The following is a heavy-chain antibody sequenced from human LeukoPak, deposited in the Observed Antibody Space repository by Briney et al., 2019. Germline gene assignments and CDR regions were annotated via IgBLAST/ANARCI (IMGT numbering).Heavy chain of an antibody. Sequence: PGGSLRLSCAASGFTFSSYGMHWVRQAPGKGLEWVAVISYDGSNKYYADSVKGRFTISRDNSKNTLYLQMNSLRAEGTAVYYCAKGAGYQLHTPYYFDYWGQGTLVTVSS. CDR1: GFTFSSYG. CDR3: AKGAGYQLHTPYYFDY. CDR2: ISYDGSNK. J-gene: IGHJ4*02. D-gene: IGHD2-2*01. V-gene: IGHV3-30*18.